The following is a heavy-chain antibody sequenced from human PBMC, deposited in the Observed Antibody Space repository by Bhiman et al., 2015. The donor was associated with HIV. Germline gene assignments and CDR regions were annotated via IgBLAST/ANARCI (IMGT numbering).Heavy chain of an antibody. CDR2: ISSSSRYI. CDR1: GFTFSSYS. CDR3: ARDRPYNWNWGSYYYGMDV. J-gene: IGHJ6*02. Sequence: EVQLVESGGGLVKPGGSLRLSCAASGFTFSSYSVTWVRQAPGKGLEWVSSISSSSRYIQYADSVKGRFTISRDNAKNSLYLQMNSLRAEDTAVFYCARDRPYNWNWGSYYYGMDVWGQGTTVTVSS. D-gene: IGHD1-7*01. V-gene: IGHV3-21*03.